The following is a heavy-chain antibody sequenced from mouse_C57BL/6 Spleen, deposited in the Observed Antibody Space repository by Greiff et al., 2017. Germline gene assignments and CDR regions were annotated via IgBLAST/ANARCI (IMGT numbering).Heavy chain of an antibody. Sequence: VQLQQPGTELVKPGASVKLSCKASGYIFISSWMYWVKQRPGQGLEWIGNINPSNGGTNYNEKFKSKATLTVDKSSSTAYMQLSSLTSEDSAVYYCARPIYYGNPYYAMDYWGQGTSVTVSS. J-gene: IGHJ4*01. D-gene: IGHD2-1*01. CDR2: INPSNGGT. V-gene: IGHV1-53*01. CDR3: ARPIYYGNPYYAMDY. CDR1: GYIFISSW.